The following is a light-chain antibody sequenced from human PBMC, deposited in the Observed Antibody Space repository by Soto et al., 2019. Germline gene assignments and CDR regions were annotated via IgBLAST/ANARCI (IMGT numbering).Light chain of an antibody. CDR1: QSVSRY. J-gene: IGKJ4*01. CDR3: QQRSNWPLT. CDR2: DAS. V-gene: IGKV3-11*01. Sequence: EIELTQSPDTLSLSPGESATLSCRASQSVSRYLAWYQQKPGQTPRLLIYDASNRAAGIPARFSGSGSGTDFTLTISSLEPEDFAVYYCQQRSNWPLTFGGGTKVEIK.